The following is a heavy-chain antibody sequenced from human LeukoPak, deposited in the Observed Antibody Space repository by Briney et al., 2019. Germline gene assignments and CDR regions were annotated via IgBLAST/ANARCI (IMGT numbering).Heavy chain of an antibody. CDR3: AKSVYHSWNY. CDR2: ISGGTT. V-gene: IGHV3-23*01. CDR1: GVTISTYG. Sequence: PGGSLRLSCAASGVTISTYGMSWVRQAPGKGLEWVSSISGGTTYYADSVKGRFTISRDNSKNTVSLQMNTLRAEYTAVYYCAKSVYHSWNYWGQGTLVTVSS. J-gene: IGHJ4*02. D-gene: IGHD1-1*01.